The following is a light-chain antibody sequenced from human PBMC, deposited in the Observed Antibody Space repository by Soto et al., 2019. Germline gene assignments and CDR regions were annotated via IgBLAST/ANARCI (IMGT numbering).Light chain of an antibody. CDR2: DVS. J-gene: IGLJ1*01. CDR1: SSDVGGYNY. CDR3: TSYTRINTYV. Sequence: QSVLTQPASVSGSPGQSITISCTGTSSDVGGYNYVSWYQQHPGKVPKIIIYDVSNRPSGVSNRFSGSKSGNTASLTISGLQAEDEADYYCTSYTRINTYVFGTGTKVTVL. V-gene: IGLV2-14*03.